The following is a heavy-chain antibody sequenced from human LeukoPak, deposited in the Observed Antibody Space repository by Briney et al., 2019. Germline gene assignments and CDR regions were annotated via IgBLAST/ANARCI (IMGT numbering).Heavy chain of an antibody. J-gene: IGHJ4*02. Sequence: SVKVSCKASGGTFSSYTISWVRQAPGQGLEWMGRIIPILGIANYAQKFQGRVTITADKSTSTAYMELSSLRSEDTAVYYRARELEYYDSSGPTPRYYFDYWGQGTLVTVSS. CDR2: IIPILGIA. D-gene: IGHD3-22*01. CDR3: ARELEYYDSSGPTPRYYFDY. CDR1: GGTFSSYT. V-gene: IGHV1-69*04.